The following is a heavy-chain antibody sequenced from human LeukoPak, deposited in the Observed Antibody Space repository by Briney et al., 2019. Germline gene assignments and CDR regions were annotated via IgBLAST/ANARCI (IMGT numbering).Heavy chain of an antibody. Sequence: SVKVSCKASGGTFSSYAISWVRQAPGQGLEWMGRIIPILGIANYAQKFQGRVTMTEDTSTDTAYMELSSLRSEDTAVYYCATIGSDYYYYYGMDVWGQGTTVTVSS. J-gene: IGHJ6*02. D-gene: IGHD6-19*01. V-gene: IGHV1-69*04. CDR2: IIPILGIA. CDR3: ATIGSDYYYYYGMDV. CDR1: GGTFSSYA.